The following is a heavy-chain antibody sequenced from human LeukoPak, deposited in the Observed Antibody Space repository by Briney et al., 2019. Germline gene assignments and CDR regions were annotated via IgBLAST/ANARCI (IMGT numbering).Heavy chain of an antibody. D-gene: IGHD2-21*02. CDR3: ARDLGLLSVIGGYNWFDP. V-gene: IGHV1-69*06. J-gene: IGHJ5*02. CDR2: IIPIFGTA. CDR1: GGTFSSYA. Sequence: GASVKVSCKASGGTFSSYAISWVRQAPGQGLEWMGGIIPIFGTATYAQKFQARVTITADKSTSTAYMELSSLRSEDTAVYYCARDLGLLSVIGGYNWFDPWGQGTLVTVSS.